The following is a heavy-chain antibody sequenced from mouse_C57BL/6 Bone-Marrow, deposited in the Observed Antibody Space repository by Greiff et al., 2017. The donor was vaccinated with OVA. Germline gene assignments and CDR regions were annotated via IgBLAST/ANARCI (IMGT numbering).Heavy chain of an antibody. V-gene: IGHV2-9-1*01. CDR3: ARNSYYYGSSSHYFDY. D-gene: IGHD1-1*01. CDR1: GFSLTSYA. J-gene: IGHJ2*01. Sequence: VKLMESGPGLVAPSQSLSITCTVSGFSLTSYAISWVRQPPGKGLEWLGVIWTGGGTNYNSALKSRLSISKDNSKSQVFLKMNSLQTDDTARYYCARNSYYYGSSSHYFDYWGQGTTLTVSS. CDR2: IWTGGGT.